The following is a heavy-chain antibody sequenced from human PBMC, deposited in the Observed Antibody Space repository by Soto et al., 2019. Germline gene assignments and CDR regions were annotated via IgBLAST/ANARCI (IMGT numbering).Heavy chain of an antibody. CDR2: IYYSGST. CDR3: ARDYYDSSGYYFLHDAFDI. Sequence: SETLSLTCTVSGGSISSYYWSWIRQPPGKGLEWIGYIYYSGSTNYNPSLKSRVTISVDTSKNQFSLKLSSVTAADTAVYYCARDYYDSSGYYFLHDAFDIWGQGTMVTV. CDR1: GGSISSYY. D-gene: IGHD3-22*01. J-gene: IGHJ3*02. V-gene: IGHV4-59*01.